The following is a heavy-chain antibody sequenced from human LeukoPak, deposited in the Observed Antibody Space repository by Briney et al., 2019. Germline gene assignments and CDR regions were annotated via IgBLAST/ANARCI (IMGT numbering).Heavy chain of an antibody. CDR3: ARISSGSFYKGDY. CDR1: GYSFTNYY. V-gene: IGHV5-51*01. J-gene: IGHJ4*02. CDR2: IYPGDSDT. D-gene: IGHD3-10*01. Sequence: GESLKISCKASGYSFTNYYIAWVRQMPGKGLEWMGIIYPGDSDTRYSPSFQGQVTISADKSISTAYLQWSSLKASDTAMYYCARISSGSFYKGDYWGQGTLVTVSS.